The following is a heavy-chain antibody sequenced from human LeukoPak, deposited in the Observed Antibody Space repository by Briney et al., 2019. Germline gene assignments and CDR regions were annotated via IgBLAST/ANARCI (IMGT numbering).Heavy chain of an antibody. V-gene: IGHV3-21*01. CDR3: ARGSRFGVVERDAFDI. J-gene: IGHJ3*02. D-gene: IGHD3-3*01. CDR1: GFTFSRYS. Sequence: GGSLRLSCAASGFTFSRYSMNWVRQAPGKGLEWVSSISISSSYKYYADSVKGRFTISRDNAKNSLYLRVNSLRAEDTAVYYCARGSRFGVVERDAFDIWGQGTMVTVSS. CDR2: ISISSSYK.